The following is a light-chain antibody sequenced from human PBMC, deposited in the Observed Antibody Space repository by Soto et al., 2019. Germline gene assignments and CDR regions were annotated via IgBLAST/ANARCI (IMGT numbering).Light chain of an antibody. CDR3: RQSHSSPPT. CDR2: RVS. V-gene: IGKV1-39*01. J-gene: IGKJ5*01. CDR1: QDIGNH. Sequence: DIQMTQSPSFLSASIGDRVTITCRARQDIGNHFNWYQQKPGKAPQLLLYRVSKLQSGVPSRFTGSGSGKDFALTVYDLQPEEVATYYCRQSHSSPPTFGQGTRLEIK.